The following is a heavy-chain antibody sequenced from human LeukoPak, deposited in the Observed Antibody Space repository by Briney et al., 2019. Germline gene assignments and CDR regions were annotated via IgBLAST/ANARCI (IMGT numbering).Heavy chain of an antibody. CDR1: GFTFSSYS. CDR2: ISSSSSYI. D-gene: IGHD2/OR15-2a*01. V-gene: IGHV3-21*01. J-gene: IGHJ3*02. Sequence: GGSLRLSCAASGFTFSSYSMNWVRQAPGKGLEWDSSISSSSSYIYYADSVKGRFTISRDNAKNSLYLQMNSLRAEDTAVYYCARDFLGAFDIWGQGTMVTVSS. CDR3: ARDFLGAFDI.